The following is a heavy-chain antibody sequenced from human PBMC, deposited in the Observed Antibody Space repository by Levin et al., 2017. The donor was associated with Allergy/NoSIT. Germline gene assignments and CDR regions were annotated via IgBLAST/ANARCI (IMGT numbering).Heavy chain of an antibody. CDR1: GYSISSGYC. Sequence: SETLSLTCDVSGYSISSGYCWGWIRQPPGKGLECIGSIFHAGDTDYNPALKSRVTISVDTSKNQFSLRLHSVTAADTAVYYCARDATSSYGSFEHWGQGILVTVSS. J-gene: IGHJ4*02. CDR3: ARDATSSYGSFEH. D-gene: IGHD5-18*01. CDR2: IFHAGDT. V-gene: IGHV4-38-2*02.